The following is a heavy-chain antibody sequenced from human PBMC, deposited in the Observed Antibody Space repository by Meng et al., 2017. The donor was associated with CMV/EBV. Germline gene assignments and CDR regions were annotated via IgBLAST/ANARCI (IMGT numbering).Heavy chain of an antibody. V-gene: IGHV4-34*01. Sequence: CAVSGVSFRGYYCSWIRQPPVQGLAWIGELTHSGSTNYPPSLKSRVTISVDSSKNQFSLKLSSVTAADTAVYYCARGKGDRVRYFDLWGRGTLVTVSS. J-gene: IGHJ2*01. CDR1: GVSFRGYY. D-gene: IGHD3-16*01. CDR2: LTHSGST. CDR3: ARGKGDRVRYFDL.